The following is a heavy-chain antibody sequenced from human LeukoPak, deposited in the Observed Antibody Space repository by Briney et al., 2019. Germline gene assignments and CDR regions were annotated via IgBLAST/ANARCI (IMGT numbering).Heavy chain of an antibody. CDR1: GFTFSSYS. D-gene: IGHD3-10*01. CDR3: AKDPANGRGY. Sequence: GGSLRLSRAASGFTFSSYSMNWVRQAPGKGLEWVSSISSGSTYMYYADSVKGRFTISRDNAQNSMYLQMNSLRAEDTAVYYCAKDPANGRGYWGQGTLVTVSS. CDR2: ISSGSTYM. J-gene: IGHJ4*02. V-gene: IGHV3-21*01.